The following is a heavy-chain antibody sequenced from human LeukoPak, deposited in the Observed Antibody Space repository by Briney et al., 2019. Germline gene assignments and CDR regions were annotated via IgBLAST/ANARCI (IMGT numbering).Heavy chain of an antibody. CDR1: GGTFSSYA. CDR3: ARVRATVTTSAFDI. D-gene: IGHD4-17*01. J-gene: IGHJ3*02. V-gene: IGHV1-69*13. CDR2: IIPIFGTA. Sequence: SVKVSCKASGGTFSSYAISWVRQAPGQGLEWMGGIIPIFGTANYAQKFQGRVTITADESTSTAYMELSSLRSEDTAMYYCARVRATVTTSAFDIWGQGTMVTVSS.